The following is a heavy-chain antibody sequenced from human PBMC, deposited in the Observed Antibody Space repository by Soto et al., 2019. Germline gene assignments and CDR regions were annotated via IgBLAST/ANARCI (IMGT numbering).Heavy chain of an antibody. Sequence: QVTVKESGPVLVKPTETLTLTCTVSGFSLSNAGLGVSWIRQPPGKALEWLAHIFSNDEKSYSTSLKSRLTISNATSKCQVVLTMTNMDPVDTATYYCASTYSTSWYWFDPWGQGTLVTVSS. CDR3: ASTYSTSWYWFDP. CDR1: GFSLSNAGLG. J-gene: IGHJ5*02. V-gene: IGHV2-26*04. CDR2: IFSNDEK. D-gene: IGHD6-13*01.